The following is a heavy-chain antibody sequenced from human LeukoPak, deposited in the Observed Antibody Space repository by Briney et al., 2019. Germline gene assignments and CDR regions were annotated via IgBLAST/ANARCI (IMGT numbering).Heavy chain of an antibody. CDR1: GYTFTSYY. CDR2: INPSGGST. CDR3: ARDSWIYYYGMDV. J-gene: IGHJ6*02. D-gene: IGHD2-2*03. V-gene: IGHV1-46*01. Sequence: ASVKVSCKASGYTFTSYYMHWVRQAPGQGLEWMGIINPSGGSTSYAQKFQGRVTMTRDTSTSIVYMELSSLRSEDTAVYYCARDSWIYYYGMDVWGQGTTVTVSS.